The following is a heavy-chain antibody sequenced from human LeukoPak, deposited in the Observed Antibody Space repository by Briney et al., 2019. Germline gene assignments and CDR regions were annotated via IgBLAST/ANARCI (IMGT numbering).Heavy chain of an antibody. V-gene: IGHV1-69*05. J-gene: IGHJ5*02. CDR2: IILISPTA. CDR1: GGALSRHA. CDR3: ATGRASDTTLVSWFDT. Sequence: GASVKVSCKASGGALSRHAVSWVRQAPGQGLEWMGGIILISPTANYAQKFQDRVTITMDEYTTYMELSSLRSEDTAVYYCATGRASDTTLVSWFDTWGQGTLVTVSS. D-gene: IGHD5-18*01.